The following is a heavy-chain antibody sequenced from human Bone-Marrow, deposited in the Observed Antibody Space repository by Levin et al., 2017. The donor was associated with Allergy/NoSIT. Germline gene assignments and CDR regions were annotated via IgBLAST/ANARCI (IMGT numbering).Heavy chain of an antibody. CDR2: IKHSGRT. D-gene: IGHD3-10*01. V-gene: IGHV4-34*01. CDR1: GGSLSGSY. J-gene: IGHJ6*02. CDR3: ARAAVRGVIKPYYGMGV. Sequence: SETLSLTCAVSGGSLSGSYWSWIRQSPGQGLEWMGEIKHSGRTKYNPSLKGRVTISLDTSKNHFSLELSSVTAADAAVYYCARAAVRGVIKPYYGMGVWGQGTTVTVSS.